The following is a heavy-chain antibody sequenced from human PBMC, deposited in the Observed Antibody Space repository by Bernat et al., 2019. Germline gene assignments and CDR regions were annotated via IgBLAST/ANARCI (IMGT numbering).Heavy chain of an antibody. CDR2: ISSDGSTT. Sequence: EVQLVESGGGLVQPGGSLRLSCAVSGFTFSNYWMHWVRQAPGKGLVWVSRISSDGSTTRYADSVKGRFTSCRDNAKNTLYLQMTGLRAEDTAVYYCTRDFTPHDFDYWGQGTLVTVSS. CDR3: TRDFTPHDFDY. D-gene: IGHD2-15*01. CDR1: GFTFSNYW. V-gene: IGHV3-74*01. J-gene: IGHJ4*02.